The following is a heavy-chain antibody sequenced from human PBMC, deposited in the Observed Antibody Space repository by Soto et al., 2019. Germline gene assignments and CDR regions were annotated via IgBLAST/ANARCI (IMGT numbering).Heavy chain of an antibody. CDR1: GYTFTSYA. CDR3: ARDPRPIVVVVAATPDY. CDR2: INAGNGNT. J-gene: IGHJ4*02. Sequence: GASVKVSCKASGYTFTSYAMHWVRQAPGQRLEWMGWINAGNGNTKYSQKFQGRVTITRDTSASTAYMELSSLRSEDTAVYYCARDPRPIVVVVAATPDYWGQGTLVTVSS. V-gene: IGHV1-3*01. D-gene: IGHD2-15*01.